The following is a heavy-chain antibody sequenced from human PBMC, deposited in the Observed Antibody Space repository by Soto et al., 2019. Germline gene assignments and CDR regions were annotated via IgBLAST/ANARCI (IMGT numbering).Heavy chain of an antibody. D-gene: IGHD3-3*01. V-gene: IGHV1-2*02. CDR3: ARTNFGVLYSGMDV. CDR1: GYTFTDYY. CDR2: INPNNGGT. Sequence: GASVKVSCKASGYTFTDYYMHWVRQAPGQGLEWMGWINPNNGGTVYAQKFEGRVTMTGDTSITTAYMDLGRLRSDDTAVYYCARTNFGVLYSGMDVWGQGTTVTVSS. J-gene: IGHJ6*02.